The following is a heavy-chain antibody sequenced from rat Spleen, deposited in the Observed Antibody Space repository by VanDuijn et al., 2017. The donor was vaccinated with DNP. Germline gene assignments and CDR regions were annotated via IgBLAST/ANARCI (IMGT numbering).Heavy chain of an antibody. CDR1: GFSLTNYG. J-gene: IGHJ4*01. V-gene: IGHV2S75*01. CDR3: TRESWGYVMDA. CDR2: IWGAGNT. Sequence: QVQLKESGPVLVQASETLSLTCTVSGFSLTNYGVIWVRQSPGKGLEWMGIIWGAGNTDYNSALKSRLSINRDTSKSQVFLKMNSLQTDDTAIYYCTRESWGYVMDAWGQGASVTVSS. D-gene: IGHD5-1*01.